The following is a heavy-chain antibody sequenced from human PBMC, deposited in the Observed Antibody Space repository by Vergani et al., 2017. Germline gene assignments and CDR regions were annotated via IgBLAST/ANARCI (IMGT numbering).Heavy chain of an antibody. CDR3: ARIPRPLWFGVKNRGFDY. Sequence: QVTLKDSGPVLVKPTETLTLTCTVSGFSLSNARMGVSWIRQPPGKALEWLAHIFSNDEKSYSTSLKSRLTISKDTSKSQVVLTMTNMDPVDTATYYCARIPRPLWFGVKNRGFDYWGQGTLVTVSS. CDR2: IFSNDEK. J-gene: IGHJ4*02. D-gene: IGHD3-10*01. CDR1: GFSLSNARMG. V-gene: IGHV2-26*01.